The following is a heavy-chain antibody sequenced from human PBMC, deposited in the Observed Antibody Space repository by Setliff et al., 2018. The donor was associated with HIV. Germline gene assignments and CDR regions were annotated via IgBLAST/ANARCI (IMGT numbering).Heavy chain of an antibody. CDR1: GGSISSHY. D-gene: IGHD2-21*02. Sequence: PSETLSLTCTVSGGSISSHYWSWIRQPPGKGLEWIGYIYTSGSTHYNPSLKSRVTISLDTSKMQFSLHLTSVTAADTAVYYCATLDPSGGNFLAYWGQGTLVTVSS. V-gene: IGHV4-4*09. CDR2: IYTSGST. CDR3: ATLDPSGGNFLAY. J-gene: IGHJ4*02.